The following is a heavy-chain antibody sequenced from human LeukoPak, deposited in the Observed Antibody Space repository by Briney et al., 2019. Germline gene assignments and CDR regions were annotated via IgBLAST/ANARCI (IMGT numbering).Heavy chain of an antibody. CDR2: IRYDGSNK. J-gene: IGHJ4*02. CDR1: GFTFSSCG. D-gene: IGHD3-10*01. V-gene: IGHV3-30*02. Sequence: PGGSLRLSCAASGFTFSSCGMHWVRQAPGKGREWVAFIRYDGSNKYYADSVKGRFTISRDNSKNTLYLQMNSLRSEDTAVYYCAYLQGSPDYWGQGTLVTVSS. CDR3: AYLQGSPDY.